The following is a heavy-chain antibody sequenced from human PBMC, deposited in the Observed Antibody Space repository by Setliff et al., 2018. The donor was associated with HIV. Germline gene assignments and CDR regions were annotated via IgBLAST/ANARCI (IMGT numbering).Heavy chain of an antibody. D-gene: IGHD3-9*01. Sequence: SETLSLTCTVSGGSISSYYWSWIRQPPGKGLEWIGYMYYSGSTNYNPSLKSRVTISVDTSKNQFSLKLSSVTAADTAVYYCARARRWLQFPDGFDWGYFDYWGQGTLVTVSS. CDR2: MYYSGST. V-gene: IGHV4-59*01. CDR1: GGSISSYY. J-gene: IGHJ4*02. CDR3: ARARRWLQFPDGFDWGYFDY.